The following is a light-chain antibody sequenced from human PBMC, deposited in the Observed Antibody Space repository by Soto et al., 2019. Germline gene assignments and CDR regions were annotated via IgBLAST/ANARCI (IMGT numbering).Light chain of an antibody. CDR1: HSLSSN. J-gene: IGKJ1*01. CDR3: QQRSNWPWT. Sequence: EIVMTQSPATLSVSPRGRASLSCRASHSLSSNLAWYQQKPGQAPRLLIYDASNRATGIPARFSGSGSGTDFTLTISSLEPEDFAVYYCQQRSNWPWTFGQGT. V-gene: IGKV3-11*01. CDR2: DAS.